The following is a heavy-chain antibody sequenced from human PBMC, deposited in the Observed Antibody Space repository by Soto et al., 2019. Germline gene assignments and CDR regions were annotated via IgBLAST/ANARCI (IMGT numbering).Heavy chain of an antibody. CDR3: ARGWAAAHHIFDY. J-gene: IGHJ4*02. D-gene: IGHD6-13*01. Sequence: GASVKVSCKASGGTFSSYAISWVRQAPGQGLEWMGGIIPIFGTANYAQKFQGRVTITADKSTSTAYMELSSLRSEDTAVYYCARGWAAAHHIFDYWGQGTLVTVSS. V-gene: IGHV1-69*06. CDR1: GGTFSSYA. CDR2: IIPIFGTA.